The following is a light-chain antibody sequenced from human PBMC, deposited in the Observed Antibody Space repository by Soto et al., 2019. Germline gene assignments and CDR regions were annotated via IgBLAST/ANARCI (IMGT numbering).Light chain of an antibody. CDR3: QQRRSWPPVT. V-gene: IGKV3-11*01. Sequence: EIVLTQSPATLSLSPGERATLSCRASQSVSSYLAWYQQKPGQAPRLLIFDAFNRATGIPARFSGSGSGTDFTLTISSLEPEDFGVYYCQQRRSWPPVTFGGG. CDR1: QSVSSY. J-gene: IGKJ4*01. CDR2: DAF.